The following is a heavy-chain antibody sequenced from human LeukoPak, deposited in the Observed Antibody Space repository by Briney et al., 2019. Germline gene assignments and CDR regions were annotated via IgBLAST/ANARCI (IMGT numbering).Heavy chain of an antibody. Sequence: ASVKVSCKASGGTFSSYAISWVRQAPGQGLEWMGGSIPIFGTANYAQKFPGRVTITADESTSTATMELSSLRSEDTAVYYCARVYCSGGSCYGGSWFDPWGQGTLVTVSS. CDR1: GGTFSSYA. CDR3: ARVYCSGGSCYGGSWFDP. J-gene: IGHJ5*02. D-gene: IGHD2-15*01. CDR2: SIPIFGTA. V-gene: IGHV1-69*13.